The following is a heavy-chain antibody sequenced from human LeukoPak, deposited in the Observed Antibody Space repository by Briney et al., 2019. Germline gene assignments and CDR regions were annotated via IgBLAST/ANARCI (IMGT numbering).Heavy chain of an antibody. CDR3: ARGHDSDLYNCFEP. Sequence: ASVKVSCKASGYTFTSYGISWLRQAPGQGLEWVGWISAYNGNTNYAQKLQGRVTMTTDTSTSTAYMELRSLRSDDTAVYYCARGHDSDLYNCFEPWGQGTLVTVSS. D-gene: IGHD3-16*02. J-gene: IGHJ5*02. V-gene: IGHV1-18*01. CDR2: ISAYNGNT. CDR1: GYTFTSYG.